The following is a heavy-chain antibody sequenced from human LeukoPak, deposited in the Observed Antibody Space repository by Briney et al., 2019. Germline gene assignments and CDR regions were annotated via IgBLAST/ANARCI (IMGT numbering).Heavy chain of an antibody. CDR2: ISHSGYDI. V-gene: IGHV3-21*01. Sequence: PGGSLRLSCAASGFTFSRCMNWVRQAPGKGLEWVSSISHSGYDIYYADSVKGRCTISRDNAKNSLSLQMNNLRIDDTAVYYCANHLACGSTTCPSFDHWGQGTLVTVSS. CDR3: ANHLACGSTTCPSFDH. CDR1: GFTFSRC. D-gene: IGHD2-2*01. J-gene: IGHJ4*02.